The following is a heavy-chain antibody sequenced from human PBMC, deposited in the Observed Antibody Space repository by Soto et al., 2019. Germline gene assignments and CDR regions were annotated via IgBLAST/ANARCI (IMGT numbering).Heavy chain of an antibody. CDR2: IYHSGST. Sequence: QVQLQESGPGLVKPSGTLSLTCAVSGGSITSSNWWSWVRQPPGKGLEWIGEIYHSGSTNYNPSLKGRVTISVDKSKNQFSLKLSSGTAADTAVYYFASSLSWNWFDPWGQGTLVTVSS. D-gene: IGHD6-13*01. V-gene: IGHV4-4*02. CDR3: ASSLSWNWFDP. J-gene: IGHJ5*02. CDR1: GGSITSSNW.